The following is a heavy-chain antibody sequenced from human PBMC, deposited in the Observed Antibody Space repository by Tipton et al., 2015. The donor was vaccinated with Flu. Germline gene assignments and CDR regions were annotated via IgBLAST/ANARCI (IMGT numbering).Heavy chain of an antibody. CDR2: IFTSGST. Sequence: LRLSCTVSGGSVSSANYYWSWIRQPPGKGLEWIGRIFTSGSTNYNPSLKSRVAMSTDTPKNQFSLKLSSVTAADTGVYYCAGSVITGTTVPFDYWGQGILVTVSS. D-gene: IGHD1-7*01. CDR1: GGSVSSANYY. V-gene: IGHV4-61*02. CDR3: AGSVITGTTVPFDY. J-gene: IGHJ4*02.